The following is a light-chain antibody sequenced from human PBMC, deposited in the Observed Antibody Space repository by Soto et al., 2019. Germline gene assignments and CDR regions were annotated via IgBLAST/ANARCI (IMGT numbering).Light chain of an antibody. CDR2: EVS. J-gene: IGLJ3*02. CDR1: SSDVGGYNY. V-gene: IGLV2-14*01. Sequence: QSALTQPASVSGSPGQSITISCSGTSSDVGGYNYVSWYQQHPGNAHKLMIYEVSHRPAVLSNRSCGTKSANTASLTTSGLQAEDEADYCGSSDRGRSSVVFGGGTKVTVL. CDR3: SSDRGRSSVV.